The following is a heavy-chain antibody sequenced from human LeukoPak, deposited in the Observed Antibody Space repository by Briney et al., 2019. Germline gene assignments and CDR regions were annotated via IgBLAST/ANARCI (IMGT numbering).Heavy chain of an antibody. Sequence: SETLSLTCAVYGESFSGYHWSWIRQPPGKGLEWIGEINHSGSTNYNQSLKSRVTISVDTSKNQVSLKLSSVTAADTAVYYCARGGCSGGSCYEDAFDIWGQGTMVTVSS. CDR1: GESFSGYH. CDR2: INHSGST. D-gene: IGHD2-15*01. CDR3: ARGGCSGGSCYEDAFDI. J-gene: IGHJ3*02. V-gene: IGHV4-34*01.